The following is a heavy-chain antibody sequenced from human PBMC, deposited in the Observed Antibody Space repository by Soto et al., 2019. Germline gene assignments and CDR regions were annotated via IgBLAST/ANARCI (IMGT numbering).Heavy chain of an antibody. D-gene: IGHD2-2*01. CDR2: ISAYNGNT. Sequence: ASVKVSCKASGYTFTSYGISWVRQAPGQGLEWMGWISAYNGNTNHAQKLQGRVTMTTDTSTSTAYMELRSLRSDDTAVYYCAXFFQEDIVVVSAFGMDVWGQGTTVTVSS. V-gene: IGHV1-18*01. J-gene: IGHJ6*02. CDR1: GYTFTSYG. CDR3: AXFFQEDIVVVSAFGMDV.